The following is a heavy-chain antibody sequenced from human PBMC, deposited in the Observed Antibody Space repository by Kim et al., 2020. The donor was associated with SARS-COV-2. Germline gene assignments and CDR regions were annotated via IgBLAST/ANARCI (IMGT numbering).Heavy chain of an antibody. CDR2: ISGSGGST. Sequence: GGSLRLSCAASGFTFSSYAMSWVRQAPGKGLEWVSAISGSGGSTYYADSVKGRFTISRDNSKNTLYLQMNSLRAEDTAVYYCAKRETYYYDSSGYYFYYYGMDVWGQGTTVTVSS. J-gene: IGHJ6*02. CDR3: AKRETYYYDSSGYYFYYYGMDV. D-gene: IGHD3-22*01. V-gene: IGHV3-23*01. CDR1: GFTFSSYA.